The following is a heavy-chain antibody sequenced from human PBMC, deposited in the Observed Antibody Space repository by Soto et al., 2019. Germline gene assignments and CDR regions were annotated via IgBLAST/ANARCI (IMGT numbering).Heavy chain of an antibody. CDR2: IYATGTT. V-gene: IGHV4-4*07. Sequence: PSETLSLTCTVSGASISGFYWSWIRKSAGKGLEWIGRIYATGTTDYNPSLKSRVMMTVDTSKKQFSLKLRSVTAADTAVYYCVRDGTKTLRDWFDPWGQGISVTVSS. CDR1: GASISGFY. J-gene: IGHJ5*02. D-gene: IGHD1-1*01. CDR3: VRDGTKTLRDWFDP.